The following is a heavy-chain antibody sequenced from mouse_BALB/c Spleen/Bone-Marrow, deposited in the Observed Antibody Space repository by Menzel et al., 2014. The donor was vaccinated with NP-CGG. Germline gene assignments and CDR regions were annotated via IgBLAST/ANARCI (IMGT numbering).Heavy chain of an antibody. D-gene: IGHD1-1*01. Sequence: VKVVESGAELAKPGASVKMSCKVPGYTFTNYWMHWVKQRPGQGLEWIGYINPSTGYTEYNQKFKDKATLTADKSSSTAYMQLSSLTSEDSAVYYCARIYYYGRDYWGQGTTLTVSS. V-gene: IGHV1-7*01. CDR1: GYTFTNYW. CDR2: INPSTGYT. J-gene: IGHJ2*01. CDR3: ARIYYYGRDY.